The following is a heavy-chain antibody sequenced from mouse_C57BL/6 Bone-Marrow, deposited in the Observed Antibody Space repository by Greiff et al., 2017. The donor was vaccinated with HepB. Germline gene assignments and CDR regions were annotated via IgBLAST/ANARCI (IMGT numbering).Heavy chain of an antibody. J-gene: IGHJ2*01. D-gene: IGHD1-1*01. V-gene: IGHV1-19*01. CDR3: AHFYGSSPYYFDY. CDR2: INPYNGGT. Sequence: EVQLQESGPVLVKPGASVKMSCKASGYTFTDYYMNWVKQSHGKSLEWIGVINPYNGGTSYNQKFKGKATLTVDKSSSTAYMELNSLTSEDSAFYYCAHFYGSSPYYFDYWGQGTTLTVSS. CDR1: GYTFTDYY.